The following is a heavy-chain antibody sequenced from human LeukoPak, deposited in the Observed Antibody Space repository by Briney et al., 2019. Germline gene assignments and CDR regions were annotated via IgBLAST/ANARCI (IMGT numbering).Heavy chain of an antibody. V-gene: IGHV3-21*01. CDR3: ARVIAAAGTT. CDR1: GFTFSSYS. J-gene: IGHJ5*02. D-gene: IGHD6-13*01. Sequence: PGGSLRLSCAASGFTFSSYSMNWVRQAPGKGLEGVSSISSSSSYIYYADAVKARFTISRDNAKNSLYLQMTSLRAEDTAVYYCARVIAAAGTTWGQGTLVTVSS. CDR2: ISSSSSYI.